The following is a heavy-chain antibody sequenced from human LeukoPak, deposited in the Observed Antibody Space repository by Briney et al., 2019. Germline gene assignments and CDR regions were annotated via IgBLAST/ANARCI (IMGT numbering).Heavy chain of an antibody. J-gene: IGHJ5*02. CDR3: ARDGGYDYIWGRKFGS. CDR1: GFTFSSYG. D-gene: IGHD3-16*01. V-gene: IGHV3-30*03. CDR2: ISYDGSNK. Sequence: GGSLRLSCAASGFTFSSYGMHWVRQAPGKGLEWVAVISYDGSNKYYADSVKGRFTISRDNAKNSLYLQMNSLRAEDTAVYYCARDGGYDYIWGRKFGSWGQGTLVTVSS.